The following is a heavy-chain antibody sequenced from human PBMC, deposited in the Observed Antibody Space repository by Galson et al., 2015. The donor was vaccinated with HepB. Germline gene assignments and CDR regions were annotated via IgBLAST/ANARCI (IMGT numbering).Heavy chain of an antibody. J-gene: IGHJ4*02. CDR2: INQDGSEK. V-gene: IGHV3-7*03. CDR3: ARAGNSGSVDY. D-gene: IGHD1-26*01. CDR1: GFTFSSNW. Sequence: SLRLSCAASGFTFSSNWMSWVRQAPGKGLEWVANINQDGSEKYYVDSVKGRFTISRDNAKNSLYLQMNSLRAEDTAVYYCARAGNSGSVDYWGQGTLVTVSS.